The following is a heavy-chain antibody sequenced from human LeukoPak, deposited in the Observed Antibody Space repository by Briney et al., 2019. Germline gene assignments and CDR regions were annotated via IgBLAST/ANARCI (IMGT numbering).Heavy chain of an antibody. Sequence: ASVKVSCKASGYTFTSYDISWVRQATGQGLEWMGWMNPNSGNTGYAQKFQGRVTMTRNTSISTAYMELSSLRSEDTAVYYCARSPIRYCSGGSCFRWFDPWGQGTLVTVSS. D-gene: IGHD2-15*01. CDR3: ARSPIRYCSGGSCFRWFDP. J-gene: IGHJ5*02. CDR2: MNPNSGNT. V-gene: IGHV1-8*01. CDR1: GYTFTSYD.